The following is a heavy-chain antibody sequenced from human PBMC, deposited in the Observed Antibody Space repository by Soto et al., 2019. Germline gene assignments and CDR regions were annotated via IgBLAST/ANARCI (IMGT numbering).Heavy chain of an antibody. CDR3: ARGISEGTYYYGSESSPDYGMDV. CDR1: GGSFSGYY. J-gene: IGHJ6*04. CDR2: INHSGST. Sequence: SETLSLTCAVYGGSFSGYYWSWIRQPPGKGLEWIGEINHSGSTNYNPSLKSRVTISVDTSKNQLSLKLSSVTAADTDVYYCARGISEGTYYYGSESSPDYGMDVWGKGTKVTVSA. D-gene: IGHD3-10*01. V-gene: IGHV4-34*01.